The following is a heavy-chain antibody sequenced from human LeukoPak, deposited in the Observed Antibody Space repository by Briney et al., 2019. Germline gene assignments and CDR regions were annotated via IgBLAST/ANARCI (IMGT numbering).Heavy chain of an antibody. Sequence: ASVKVSCKASGHTFTDYCIHWVRRAPGQGLEWMGWINPNSGNTGYAQKFQGRVTITRNTSISTAYMELSSLRSEDTAVYYCARRSIAARKAFDYWGQGTLVTVSS. CDR1: GHTFTDYC. CDR2: INPNSGNT. V-gene: IGHV1-8*03. J-gene: IGHJ4*02. D-gene: IGHD6-6*01. CDR3: ARRSIAARKAFDY.